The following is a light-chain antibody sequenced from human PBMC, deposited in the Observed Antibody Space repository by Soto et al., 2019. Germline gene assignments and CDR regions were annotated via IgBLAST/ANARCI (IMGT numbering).Light chain of an antibody. V-gene: IGLV1-44*01. Sequence: QSVLTQSPSASGTPGQRVTISCSGSSSNIGSNTVNWYKQVPGTAPKLLMYTNNQRPSGVPDRFSGSKSGTSASLDISGLQSEDEADYFCAAWDDSLKGGVFGGGTKLTVL. CDR2: TNN. J-gene: IGLJ3*02. CDR1: SSNIGSNT. CDR3: AAWDDSLKGGV.